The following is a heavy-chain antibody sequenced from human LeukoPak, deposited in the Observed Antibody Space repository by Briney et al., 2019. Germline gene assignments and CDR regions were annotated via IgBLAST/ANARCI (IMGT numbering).Heavy chain of an antibody. V-gene: IGHV3-21*04. CDR3: AKGDLFWSGYEGFDP. D-gene: IGHD3-3*01. Sequence: GGSLRLSCAASGFTFSSYSMNWVRQAPGKGLEWVSSISTSSSYIYYADSVKGRFTISRDNAKNSLYLQMNSLRAEDTAVYYCAKGDLFWSGYEGFDPWGQGTLVTVSS. J-gene: IGHJ5*02. CDR1: GFTFSSYS. CDR2: ISTSSSYI.